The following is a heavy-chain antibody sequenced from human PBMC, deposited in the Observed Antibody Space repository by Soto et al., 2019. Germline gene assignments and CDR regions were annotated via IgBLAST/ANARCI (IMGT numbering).Heavy chain of an antibody. V-gene: IGHV1-46*01. CDR3: ARAPRGGVIIVITSAQIDY. D-gene: IGHD3-10*01. Sequence: VASVKVSCKASGYDFTDHYIHWVRQAPGQGLEWMGIISPDGGSTRYSQQFQARITMTRDTSTSTVYMELSSLRSEDTAVYYCARAPRGGVIIVITSAQIDYWGQGTLVTVSS. CDR1: GYDFTDHY. J-gene: IGHJ4*02. CDR2: ISPDGGST.